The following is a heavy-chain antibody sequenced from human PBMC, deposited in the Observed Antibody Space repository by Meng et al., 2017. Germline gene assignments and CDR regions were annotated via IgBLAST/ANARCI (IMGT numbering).Heavy chain of an antibody. CDR1: GLTFSSYW. V-gene: IGHV3-74*01. CDR2: INSDGSST. J-gene: IGHJ3*02. CDR3: ARVRFTRLLGQTSFPAFDI. D-gene: IGHD2/OR15-2a*01. Sequence: GESLKIPCAASGLTFSSYWMHWVRQAPGKGLVWVSRINSDGSSTSYADSVKGRFTISRDNAKNTLYLQMNSLRAEDTAVYYGARVRFTRLLGQTSFPAFDIWGQGTMVTVSS.